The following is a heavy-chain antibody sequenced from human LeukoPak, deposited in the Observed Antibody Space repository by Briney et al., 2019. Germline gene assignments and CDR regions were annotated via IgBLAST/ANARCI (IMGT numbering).Heavy chain of an antibody. D-gene: IGHD3-16*02. J-gene: IGHJ4*02. V-gene: IGHV3-7*01. CDR2: INQDGSEK. Sequence: PGGCLRLSCAASGFTLSSYWVSCVRQAPGKGLEWVANINQDGSEKYYVDSVKGRFTISRDNAKNSLSLQRNSLRAEDTAVSYCARALRLGELSLFLDSWGPGTLVTVSS. CDR1: GFTLSSYW. CDR3: ARALRLGELSLFLDS.